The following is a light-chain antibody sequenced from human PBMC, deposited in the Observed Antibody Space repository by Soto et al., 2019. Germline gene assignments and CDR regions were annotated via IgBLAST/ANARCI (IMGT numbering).Light chain of an antibody. CDR3: HQYDSLPFT. V-gene: IGKV4-1*01. J-gene: IGKJ3*01. Sequence: DIVLSQSPDSLTVSLGERATISCKSSQSLFHNSNERDYIAWFQQKAGQHPKLLIYWASTRESGVPDRFSGSVSGTDFTLTISSLQAEDVAVYYCHQYDSLPFTFGPGTKVDIK. CDR2: WAS. CDR1: QSLFHNSNERDY.